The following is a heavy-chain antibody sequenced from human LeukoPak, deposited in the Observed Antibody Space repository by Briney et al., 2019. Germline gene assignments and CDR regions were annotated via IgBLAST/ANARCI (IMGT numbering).Heavy chain of an antibody. CDR2: IYTSGST. D-gene: IGHD5-12*01. Sequence: SETLSLTCTVSGGSISSGTYYWSWIRQPAGKGLEWIGHIYTSGSTKYNPSLKSRVTISVDTSKNQFSLKLNSVTAADTAVYYCARGPGYSTYYYYGMDVWGQGTTVTVSS. CDR1: GGSISSGTYY. CDR3: ARGPGYSTYYYYGMDV. J-gene: IGHJ6*02. V-gene: IGHV4-61*09.